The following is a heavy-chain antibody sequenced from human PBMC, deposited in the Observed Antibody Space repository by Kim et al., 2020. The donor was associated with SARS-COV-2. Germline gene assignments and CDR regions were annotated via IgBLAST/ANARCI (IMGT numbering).Heavy chain of an antibody. CDR2: IYPGDSDT. J-gene: IGHJ2*01. CDR3: ARRSSSGYDLGIGYGDYPLDWYFDL. Sequence: GESLKISCKGSGYSFTSYWIGWVRQMPGKGLEWMGIIYPGDSDTRYSPSFQGQVTISADKSISTAYLQWSSLKASDTAMYYCARRSSSGYDLGIGYGDYPLDWYFDLWGRGTLVTVSS. V-gene: IGHV5-51*01. D-gene: IGHD4-17*01. CDR1: GYSFTSYW.